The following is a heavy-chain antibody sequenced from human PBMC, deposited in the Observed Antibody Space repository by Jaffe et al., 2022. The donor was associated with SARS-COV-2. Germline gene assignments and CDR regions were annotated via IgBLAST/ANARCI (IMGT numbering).Heavy chain of an antibody. J-gene: IGHJ4*02. CDR1: GFTVNGYY. Sequence: QVQLVESGGGLVKPGGSLRLSCAASGFTVNGYYMSWIRQAPGKGLECVSYISTGGTTMYYADSVKGRFTISRDDAKSSLYLQINSLRAEDTAVYYCARLAGWPIFDYWGQGTLVTVSS. V-gene: IGHV3-11*01. D-gene: IGHD6-19*01. CDR2: ISTGGTTM. CDR3: ARLAGWPIFDY.